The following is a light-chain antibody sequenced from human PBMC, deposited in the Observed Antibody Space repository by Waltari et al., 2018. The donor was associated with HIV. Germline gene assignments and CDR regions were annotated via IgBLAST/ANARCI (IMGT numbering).Light chain of an antibody. CDR2: GNN. V-gene: IGLV1-40*01. CDR1: RSNIGASYD. J-gene: IGLJ2*01. Sequence: HSVLTQPPSVSGAPGQKVTISCTGSRSNIGASYDVHWYQQVPGTAPRLLIHGNNYRPSWVPDRFTSSRSGTSASLAITVLQADDEADYYGQSYDSNLSGLVFGGGTKLTVL. CDR3: QSYDSNLSGLV.